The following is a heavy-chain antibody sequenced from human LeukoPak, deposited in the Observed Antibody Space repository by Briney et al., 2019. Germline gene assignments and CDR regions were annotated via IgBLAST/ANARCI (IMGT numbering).Heavy chain of an antibody. D-gene: IGHD1-26*01. J-gene: IGHJ4*02. V-gene: IGHV3-53*01. CDR2: IYSGDTT. CDR3: ARGGSWNDFDY. Sequence: GGSLRLSCAASGFTFSSYSMNWVRQAPGKGLEWVSVIYSGDTTYYADYVKGRFTISRENSKKTMYLQMSSLRAEDTAVYYCARGGSWNDFDYWGQGTLVTVSS. CDR1: GFTFSSYS.